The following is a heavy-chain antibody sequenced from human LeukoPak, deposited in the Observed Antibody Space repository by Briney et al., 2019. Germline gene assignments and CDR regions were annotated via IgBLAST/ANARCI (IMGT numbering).Heavy chain of an antibody. CDR3: AIGGGDY. Sequence: GGSLRLSCAPSGFTFSRYSMNWVRQAPGKGLEWVSSISSSSSYIYYADSVKGRFTISRDNATNSLYLQMDSLRDEDTDAHYCAIGGGDYWGQGTLVTVTS. J-gene: IGHJ4*02. CDR2: ISSSSSYI. CDR1: GFTFSRYS. V-gene: IGHV3-21*01. D-gene: IGHD1-26*01.